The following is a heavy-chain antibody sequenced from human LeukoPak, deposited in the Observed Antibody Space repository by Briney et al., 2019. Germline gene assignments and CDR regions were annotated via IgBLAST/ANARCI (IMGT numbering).Heavy chain of an antibody. D-gene: IGHD1-26*01. J-gene: IGHJ4*02. Sequence: PSETLSLTCTVYGGSFSGNYWSWIRQPPGKGLEWIGEINDSGSANYNPSLKSRATFSMDASKRQFSLKLISVTAADTAVYYCADSGSYIYYFDYWGQGTLVTVSS. CDR3: ADSGSYIYYFDY. V-gene: IGHV4-34*01. CDR1: GGSFSGNY. CDR2: INDSGSA.